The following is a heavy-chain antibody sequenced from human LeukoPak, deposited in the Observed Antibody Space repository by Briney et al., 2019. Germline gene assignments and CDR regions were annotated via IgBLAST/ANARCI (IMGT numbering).Heavy chain of an antibody. J-gene: IGHJ4*02. V-gene: IGHV3-23*01. CDR1: GFTFSSYG. CDR3: AKVNRGRGNEDTVTTPDARRG. Sequence: GTLRLSCAASGFTFSSYGMSWVRQAPGKGLEWVSAISGSGGSTYYADSVKGRFTISRDNSKNTLYLQMNSLRAEDTAVYYCAKVNRGRGNEDTVTTPDARRGWGQGTLVTVSS. CDR2: ISGSGGST. D-gene: IGHD4-17*01.